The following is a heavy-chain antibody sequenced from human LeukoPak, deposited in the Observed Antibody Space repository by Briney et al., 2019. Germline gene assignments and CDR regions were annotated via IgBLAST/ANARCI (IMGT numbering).Heavy chain of an antibody. CDR2: ISYDGSNK. D-gene: IGHD5-12*01. CDR3: AKDKRYSGYDPFDY. CDR1: GFTFSSYG. J-gene: IGHJ4*02. Sequence: GGSLRLSCAASGFTFSSYGMHWVRQAPGKGLEWVAVISYDGSNKYYADSVKGRFTISRDNSKNSLYLQMNSLRTEDTALYYCAKDKRYSGYDPFDYWGQGTLVTVSS. V-gene: IGHV3-30*18.